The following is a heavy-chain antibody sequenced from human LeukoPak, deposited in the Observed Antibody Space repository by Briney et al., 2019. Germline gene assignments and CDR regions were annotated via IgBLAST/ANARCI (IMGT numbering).Heavy chain of an antibody. CDR3: ARDRRYCSGGSCSWFDP. V-gene: IGHV1-69*13. J-gene: IGHJ5*02. CDR1: GGTFSSYA. D-gene: IGHD2-15*01. Sequence: SVKVPCKASGGTFSSYAISWVRQAPGQGLEWMGGIIPIFGTANYAQKFQGRVTITADESTSTAYMELSSLRSEDTAVYYCARDRRYCSGGSCSWFDPWGQGTLVTVSS. CDR2: IIPIFGTA.